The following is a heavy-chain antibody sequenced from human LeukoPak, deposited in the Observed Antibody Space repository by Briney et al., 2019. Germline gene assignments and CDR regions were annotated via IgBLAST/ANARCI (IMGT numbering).Heavy chain of an antibody. V-gene: IGHV4-39*07. CDR3: ARGVAGTLGY. CDR1: GGSISSSSYY. Sequence: SETLSLTCTVSGGSISSSSYYWGWIRQPPGKGLEWIGSIYYSGSTYYNPSLKSRVTISVDTSKNQFSLKLSSVTAADAAVYYCARGVAGTLGYRGQGTLVTVSS. CDR2: IYYSGST. J-gene: IGHJ4*02. D-gene: IGHD6-19*01.